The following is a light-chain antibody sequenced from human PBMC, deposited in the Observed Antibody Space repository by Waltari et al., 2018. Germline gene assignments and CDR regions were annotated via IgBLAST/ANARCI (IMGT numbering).Light chain of an antibody. V-gene: IGKV2D-29*02. J-gene: IGKJ4*01. Sequence: DIVMSQTPLSLSVTPGQPASISCKSSQSLLHSDGKTYLFWYLQKPGQSPQLLIYEGSNRFSGVPDRFSGSVSGTDFTLTISRVEAEDIGVYYCMQSIQVPLTFGGGTKVEIK. CDR3: MQSIQVPLT. CDR2: EGS. CDR1: QSLLHSDGKTY.